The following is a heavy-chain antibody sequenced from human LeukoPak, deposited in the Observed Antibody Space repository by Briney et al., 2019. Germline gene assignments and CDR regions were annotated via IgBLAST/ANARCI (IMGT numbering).Heavy chain of an antibody. CDR2: ISGNGGTT. CDR3: VKGYSSGYYSSLDP. J-gene: IGHJ5*02. V-gene: IGHV3-64D*09. CDR1: GFTFTSYA. D-gene: IGHD6-25*01. Sequence: GGSLRLSCSASGFTFTSYAMHWVRKAPGKGLECVSTISGNGGTTYYADSVEGRFTICRDNSKNTLYLQMSSLRPEDTAVYFCVKGYSSGYYSSLDPWGQGTLVTVSS.